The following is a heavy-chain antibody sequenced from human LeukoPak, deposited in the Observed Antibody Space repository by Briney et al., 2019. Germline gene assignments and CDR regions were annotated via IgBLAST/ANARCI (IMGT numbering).Heavy chain of an antibody. J-gene: IGHJ4*02. Sequence: ASVKVSCKVPGYTLTELSMHWVRQAPGKGLEWMGGFDPEDGETIYAQKFQGRVTMTEDTSTDTAYMELSSLRSEDTAVYYCATGGGGYDSSSDYWGQGTLVTVSS. V-gene: IGHV1-24*01. CDR1: GYTLTELS. D-gene: IGHD5-12*01. CDR2: FDPEDGET. CDR3: ATGGGGYDSSSDY.